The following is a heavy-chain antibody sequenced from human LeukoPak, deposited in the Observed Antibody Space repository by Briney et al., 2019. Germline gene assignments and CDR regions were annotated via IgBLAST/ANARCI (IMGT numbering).Heavy chain of an antibody. J-gene: IGHJ3*02. CDR3: AKDRDGYNRPDAFDI. CDR1: GFTFDDYG. Sequence: PGGSLRLSCAASGFTFDDYGMSWVRQAPGKGLEWVSAISGSGGSTYYADSVKGRFTISRDNSKNTLYLQMNSLRAEDTAVYYCAKDRDGYNRPDAFDIWGQGTMVTVSS. CDR2: ISGSGGST. V-gene: IGHV3-23*01. D-gene: IGHD5-24*01.